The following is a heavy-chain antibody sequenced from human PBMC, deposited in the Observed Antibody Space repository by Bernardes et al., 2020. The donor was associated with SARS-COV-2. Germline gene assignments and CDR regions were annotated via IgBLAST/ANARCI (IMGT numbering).Heavy chain of an antibody. V-gene: IGHV4-39*01. CDR2: IYYSGST. Sequence: SETLSLTCTVSGGSISSSSYYWGWIRQPPGKGLEWIGSIYYSGSTYYNPSLKSRVTISVDTSKNQFSLKLSSVTAADTAVYYCARRITIFGVDPRTYYFDYWGQGTLVTVSS. CDR1: GGSISSSSYY. CDR3: ARRITIFGVDPRTYYFDY. D-gene: IGHD3-3*01. J-gene: IGHJ4*02.